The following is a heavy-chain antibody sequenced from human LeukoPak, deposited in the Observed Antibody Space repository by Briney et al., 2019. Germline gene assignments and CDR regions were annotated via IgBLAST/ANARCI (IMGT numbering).Heavy chain of an antibody. CDR1: GFTFKNYW. V-gene: IGHV3-7*03. J-gene: IGHJ3*02. CDR3: ARVGKLVVGNDITQSAFDI. Sequence: GESLRISCAASGFTFKNYWMTWVRQVPGKGLEWVARIKEDGGEKYHVDSVEGRFTISRDNAKSSLYLQMNSLRAEDTAVYYCARVGKLVVGNDITQSAFDIWGQGTMVTVSS. CDR2: IKEDGGEK. D-gene: IGHD3-22*01.